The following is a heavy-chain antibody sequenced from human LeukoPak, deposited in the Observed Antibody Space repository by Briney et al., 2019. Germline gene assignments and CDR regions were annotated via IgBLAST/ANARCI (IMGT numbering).Heavy chain of an antibody. V-gene: IGHV3-7*01. CDR1: GFTFSRYS. CDR3: ASQHCSSTTCYTDAFDI. D-gene: IGHD2-2*02. Sequence: GGSLRLSCAASGFTFSRYSMSWVRQAPGKGLEWVANIKQDGNEKYYVDSVKGRFAISRDNAKNSLYLQMNSLRAEDTAVYYCASQHCSSTTCYTDAFDIWGQGTMVTVSS. J-gene: IGHJ3*02. CDR2: IKQDGNEK.